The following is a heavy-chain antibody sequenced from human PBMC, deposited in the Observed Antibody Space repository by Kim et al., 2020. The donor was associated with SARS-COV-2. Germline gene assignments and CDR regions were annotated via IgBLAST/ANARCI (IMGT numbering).Heavy chain of an antibody. V-gene: IGHV3-33*01. CDR1: GFTFSSYG. D-gene: IGHD2-21*02. Sequence: GGSLRLSCAASGFTFSSYGIHWVRQAPGKGLEWVAAIWYDGSNKYYADSVKGRFTISRDNSKNTLYLQMNSLRVEDTAVYYCARSRGYCGGDCGVDYWGEGALVTASS. J-gene: IGHJ4*02. CDR3: ARSRGYCGGDCGVDY. CDR2: IWYDGSNK.